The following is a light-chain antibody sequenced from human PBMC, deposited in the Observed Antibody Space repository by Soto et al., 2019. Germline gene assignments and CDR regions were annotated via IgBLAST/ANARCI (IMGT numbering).Light chain of an antibody. CDR1: QSISTS. V-gene: IGKV1-5*03. CDR2: KTS. J-gene: IGKJ1*01. Sequence: DTQMTQSPSTLSASVGDRVTITCRASQSISTSMAWYQQRPGTAPKLLIYKTSTLGSGVPSRFSGSGSGTELTLTISSLQPDDFATSYCQQYNTYSPTFGQGTKVEVK. CDR3: QQYNTYSPT.